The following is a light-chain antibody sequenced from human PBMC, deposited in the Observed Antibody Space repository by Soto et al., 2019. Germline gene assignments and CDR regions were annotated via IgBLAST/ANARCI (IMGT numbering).Light chain of an antibody. J-gene: IGKJ5*01. CDR1: QGISIY. V-gene: IGKV1-9*01. CDR3: QQYYSYPIT. Sequence: QSTQSPSSLSASVGDRVTITCRASQGISIYLAWYQQNPGKAPKRLIYSASTLQSGVPSRFSGSGSGTDFTLTISCLQSEDFATYYCQQYYSYPITFGQGTRLEIK. CDR2: SAS.